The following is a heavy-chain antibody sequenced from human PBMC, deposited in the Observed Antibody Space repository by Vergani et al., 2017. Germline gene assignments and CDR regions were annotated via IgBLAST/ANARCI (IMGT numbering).Heavy chain of an antibody. D-gene: IGHD6-6*01. Sequence: QVQLVESGGGVVQPGRSLRLSCAASGFTFSSYGMHWVRQAPGKGLEWVAVIWYDGSKKYYADSRKGRFTISRDNSKNTLYLQMNSLRSEDTAVYYCARGAMSSSSSGGYYYYYMDVWGKGTTVTVSS. CDR1: GFTFSSYG. J-gene: IGHJ6*03. V-gene: IGHV3-33*01. CDR2: IWYDGSKK. CDR3: ARGAMSSSSSGGYYYYYMDV.